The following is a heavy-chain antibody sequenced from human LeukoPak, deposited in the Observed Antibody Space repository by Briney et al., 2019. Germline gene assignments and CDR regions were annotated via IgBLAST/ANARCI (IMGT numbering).Heavy chain of an antibody. J-gene: IGHJ4*02. CDR2: ISSSGSNI. CDR1: GFTFSTFE. V-gene: IGHV3-48*03. D-gene: IGHD6-13*01. CDR3: ARSGSWYNCFDY. Sequence: GGSLRLSCAASGFTFSTFEMNWVRQAPGMGLEWVSYISSSGSNIHYADSMKGRFTISRDNAKNSLYLQMNSLRAEDTAIYYCARSGSWYNCFDYWGQGTLVTVSS.